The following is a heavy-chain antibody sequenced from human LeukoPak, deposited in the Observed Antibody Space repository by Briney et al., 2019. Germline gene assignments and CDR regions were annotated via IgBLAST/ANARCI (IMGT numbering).Heavy chain of an antibody. J-gene: IGHJ6*02. CDR3: ARDLCSSTSCYRYGMDV. CDR1: GYTFTSYY. CDR2: INPSGGST. D-gene: IGHD2-2*01. Sequence: GASVKVSCKASGYTFTSYYMHWVRQAPGQGLEWMEIINPSGGSTSYAQKFQGRVTMTRDTSTSTVYMELSSLRSEDTAVYYCARDLCSSTSCYRYGMDVWGQGTTVTVSS. V-gene: IGHV1-46*01.